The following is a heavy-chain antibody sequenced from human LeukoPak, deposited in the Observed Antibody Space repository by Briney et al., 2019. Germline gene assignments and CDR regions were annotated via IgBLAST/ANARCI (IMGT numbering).Heavy chain of an antibody. J-gene: IGHJ5*02. Sequence: SETLSLTCTVSGGSISSGSHYWSWIRQPAGKGLEWIGRIYTSGSTNYNPSLKSRVTIAVDTSKNQFSLKLSSVTAADTAVYYCARVSYNEFDPWGQGTLVTVSS. CDR2: IYTSGST. D-gene: IGHD1-14*01. CDR1: GGSISSGSHY. CDR3: ARVSYNEFDP. V-gene: IGHV4-61*02.